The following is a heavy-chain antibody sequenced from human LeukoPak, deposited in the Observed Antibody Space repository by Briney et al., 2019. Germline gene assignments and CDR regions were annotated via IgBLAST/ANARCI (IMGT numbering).Heavy chain of an antibody. CDR3: ATFWRYFDWLLPDI. J-gene: IGHJ3*02. Sequence: GRSLRLSCAASGFTFSSYAMHWVRQAPGKGLEWVAVISYDGSNKYYADSVKGRFTISRDNAKNSLYLQMNSLRAEDTAVYYCATFWRYFDWLLPDIWGQGTMVTVSS. CDR1: GFTFSSYA. CDR2: ISYDGSNK. D-gene: IGHD3-9*01. V-gene: IGHV3-30-3*01.